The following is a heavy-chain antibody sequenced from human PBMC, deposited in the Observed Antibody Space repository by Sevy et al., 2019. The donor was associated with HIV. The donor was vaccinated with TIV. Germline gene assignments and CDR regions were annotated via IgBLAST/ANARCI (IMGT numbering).Heavy chain of an antibody. CDR2: ISGHGGST. D-gene: IGHD3-3*01. Sequence: GGSLRLSCAASGFIFNSYVMNWVRQAPGKGLEWVSSISGHGGSTYYADSVKGRFTISRDNSRNMLDLEMNSLRDDDTALYYCAGGFWSGFDYWGQGILVTDSS. CDR3: AGGFWSGFDY. V-gene: IGHV3-23*01. J-gene: IGHJ4*02. CDR1: GFIFNSYV.